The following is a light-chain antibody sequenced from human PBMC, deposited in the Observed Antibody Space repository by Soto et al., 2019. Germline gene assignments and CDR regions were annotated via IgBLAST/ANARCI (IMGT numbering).Light chain of an antibody. CDR2: KAS. V-gene: IGKV1-5*03. J-gene: IGKJ1*01. Sequence: DIQMTQCPSTLSASVGDRVTITCRASQSVSTWLAWYQQKPGKAPKVLIYKASTLESGVPSRFSGTGSETEFALTISSLQPEDSATYYCQQYNAYWTFGQGTKVEIK. CDR3: QQYNAYWT. CDR1: QSVSTW.